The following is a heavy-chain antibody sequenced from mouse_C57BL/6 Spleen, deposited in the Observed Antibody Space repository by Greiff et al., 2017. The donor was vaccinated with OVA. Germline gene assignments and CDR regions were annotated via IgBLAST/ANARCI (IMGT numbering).Heavy chain of an antibody. J-gene: IGHJ4*01. Sequence: EVQLQQSGPELVKPGASVKISCKASGYSFTGYYMNWVKQSPEKSLEWIGEINPSTGGTTYNQKFKAKATLTVDKSSSTAYMQLKSLTSEDSAVYYCARKDYYGSSYNYYVMDYWGQGTSVTVSS. D-gene: IGHD1-1*01. CDR1: GYSFTGYY. V-gene: IGHV1-42*01. CDR3: ARKDYYGSSYNYYVMDY. CDR2: INPSTGGT.